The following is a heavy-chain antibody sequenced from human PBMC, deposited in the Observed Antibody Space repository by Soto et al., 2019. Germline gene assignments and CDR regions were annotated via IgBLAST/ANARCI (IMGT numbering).Heavy chain of an antibody. CDR3: ARRGLRYNWNYYYYGMDV. CDR2: IYPGDSDT. J-gene: IGHJ6*02. D-gene: IGHD1-20*01. CDR1: GSSFTSYW. Sequence: TIPCNGSGSSFTSYWIARVRQMPGKGLEWMGIIYPGDSDTRYSPYFKGQVTISADKSISTAYLQWSSLKASDTAMYYCARRGLRYNWNYYYYGMDVWGQGTTVTVSS. V-gene: IGHV5-51*01.